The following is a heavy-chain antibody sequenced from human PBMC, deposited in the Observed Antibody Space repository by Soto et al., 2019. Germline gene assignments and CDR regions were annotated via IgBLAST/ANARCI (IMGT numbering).Heavy chain of an antibody. V-gene: IGHV3-23*01. CDR3: AKDQGSSWYERDY. CDR1: GFTFSNYA. D-gene: IGHD6-13*01. Sequence: EVQLLESGGGLVQPGGSLRLSCAASGFTFSNYAVTWVRQAPGKGLEWVSTISGSGGSTYYADSVKGRFTISRDNSKNTLYLQMNSLRADDTAVYYCAKDQGSSWYERDYWGQGTLVTVSS. J-gene: IGHJ4*02. CDR2: ISGSGGST.